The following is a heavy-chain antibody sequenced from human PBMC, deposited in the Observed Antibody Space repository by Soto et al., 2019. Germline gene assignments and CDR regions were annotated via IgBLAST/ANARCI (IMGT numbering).Heavy chain of an antibody. D-gene: IGHD1-1*01. V-gene: IGHV3-53*01. CDR1: GFTVSGKKY. Sequence: DVQLVESGGGLIQPGGSLRLSCAASGFTVSGKKYLAWVRQAPGKGLEWVSALYDVDGTYYADSVKGRFTTSADSSKTIVYLQMNGLRPDDTAVYYCVSWHLLEHAYDIWGQGTAVTVSS. CDR3: VSWHLLEHAYDI. J-gene: IGHJ3*02. CDR2: LYDVDGT.